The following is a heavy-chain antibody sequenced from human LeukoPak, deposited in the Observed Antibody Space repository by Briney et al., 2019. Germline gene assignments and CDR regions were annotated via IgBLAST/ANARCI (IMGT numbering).Heavy chain of an antibody. CDR1: GYTFTSYD. Sequence: GASVKVSCKASGYTFTSYDINWVRQATGQGLEWMGGMNPNSGNTGYAQKFQGRVTMTRNTSISTAYMELSSLRSEDTAVYYCARVGSGSYYNDSVYWGQGTLVTVSS. V-gene: IGHV1-8*01. CDR3: ARVGSGSYYNDSVY. CDR2: MNPNSGNT. D-gene: IGHD3-10*01. J-gene: IGHJ4*02.